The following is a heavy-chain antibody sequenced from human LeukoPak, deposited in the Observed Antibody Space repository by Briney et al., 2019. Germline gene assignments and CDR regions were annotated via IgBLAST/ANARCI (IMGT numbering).Heavy chain of an antibody. CDR1: GFTFDDYG. J-gene: IGHJ4*02. Sequence: TGGSLRLSCAASGFTFDDYGMTWVRQAPGKGLEWVSGINWNGGSTGYADSVKGRFTISRDNAKNSLSLQMNSLRAEDTALYYCAGALWDPVFDCWGQGTLVTVSS. D-gene: IGHD2/OR15-2a*01. CDR3: AGALWDPVFDC. CDR2: INWNGGST. V-gene: IGHV3-20*04.